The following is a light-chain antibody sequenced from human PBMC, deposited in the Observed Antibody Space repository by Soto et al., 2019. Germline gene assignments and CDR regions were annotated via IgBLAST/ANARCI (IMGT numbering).Light chain of an antibody. J-gene: IGLJ3*02. CDR2: EVN. Sequence: QSVLTQPASVSGSPGQSITVSCTGTSSDVGGYNSVSWYQQHPGKTPKLMIFEVNNRPSGVSNRFSGSKSGNTASLTISGLQAEDEADYYCCSFEDSLTWVFGGGTKLTVL. CDR3: CSFEDSLTWV. CDR1: SSDVGGYNS. V-gene: IGLV2-14*01.